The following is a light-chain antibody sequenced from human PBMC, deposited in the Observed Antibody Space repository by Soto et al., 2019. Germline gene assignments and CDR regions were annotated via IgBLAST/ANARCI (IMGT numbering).Light chain of an antibody. CDR1: SGDVGTYNL. Sequence: QLVLTQPASVSGSPGQSITISCTGTSGDVGTYNLVSWYQQHPGRAPKLIIFEVNKRPSGVSNRLSGSKSGNTASLAISGLQADDEADYHCCSYAGRSNVVCGGGTKLTVL. J-gene: IGLJ2*01. V-gene: IGLV2-23*02. CDR2: EVN. CDR3: CSYAGRSNVV.